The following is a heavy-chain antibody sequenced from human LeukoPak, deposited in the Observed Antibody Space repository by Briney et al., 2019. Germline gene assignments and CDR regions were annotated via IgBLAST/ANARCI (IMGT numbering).Heavy chain of an antibody. D-gene: IGHD3-10*01. CDR1: GGSISIYY. J-gene: IGHJ6*03. V-gene: IGHV4-4*07. CDR2: IFTSGIT. CDR3: ARETSGTYYNPLGYMDV. Sequence: SETLSLTRTVSGGSISIYYWNWIRQPAGKGLEWIGRIFTSGITNYNPSLKSRVTMSVDTSKNQFSLNLSSVIAADTAIYYCARETSGTYYNPLGYMDVWGKGTTVTVSS.